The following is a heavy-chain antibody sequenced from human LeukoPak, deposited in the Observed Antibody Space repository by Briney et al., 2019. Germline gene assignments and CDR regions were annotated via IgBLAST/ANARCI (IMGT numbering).Heavy chain of an antibody. D-gene: IGHD5-18*01. J-gene: IGHJ4*02. CDR1: GFTLSSYE. Sequence: GGSLRLSCIASGFTLSSYEMSWIRQAPGKGLEWVSSVDYSGGDTHYADSVKGRFTISRDNARNSLYLQMNSLRAEDTAMYYCARDRTPMVYDWGQGTLVTVSS. V-gene: IGHV3-21*04. CDR2: VDYSGGDT. CDR3: ARDRTPMVYD.